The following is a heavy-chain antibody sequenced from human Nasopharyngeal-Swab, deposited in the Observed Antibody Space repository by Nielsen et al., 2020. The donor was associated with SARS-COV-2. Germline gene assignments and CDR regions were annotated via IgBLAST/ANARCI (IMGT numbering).Heavy chain of an antibody. Sequence: GESLKISCTASGFTFSSYAMSWVRQAPGKGLEWVSAISGSGGSTYYADSAKDRFTISRDNSKNTLYLQMNSLRAEDTAVYYCAKRSGYSYGPDYYYYYMDVWGKGTTVTVSS. J-gene: IGHJ6*03. D-gene: IGHD5-18*01. V-gene: IGHV3-23*01. CDR2: ISGSGGST. CDR3: AKRSGYSYGPDYYYYYMDV. CDR1: GFTFSSYA.